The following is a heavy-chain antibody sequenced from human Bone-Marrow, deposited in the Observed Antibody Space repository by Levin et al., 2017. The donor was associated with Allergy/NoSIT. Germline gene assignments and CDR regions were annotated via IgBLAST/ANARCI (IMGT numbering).Heavy chain of an antibody. J-gene: IGHJ5*02. D-gene: IGHD5-12*01. CDR1: GVSINSINW. CDR2: IYHSGST. V-gene: IGHV4-4*02. CDR3: ARASSYSDYENWFDP. Sequence: SETLSLTCAVSGVSINSINWWTWVRQPPGTGLEWIGEIYHSGSTHYNPSLQSRVTISVDKSRNQFSLKLTSLIAADTAVYFCARASSYSDYENWFDPWGPGILVTVSS.